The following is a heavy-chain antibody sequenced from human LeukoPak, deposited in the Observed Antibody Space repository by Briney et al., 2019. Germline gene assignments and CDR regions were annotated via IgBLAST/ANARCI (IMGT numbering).Heavy chain of an antibody. CDR1: GLSFSGYY. CDR2: INHSGST. CDR3: ARGRNHWFDP. D-gene: IGHD3-10*01. Sequence: PSETLSLTCAVYGLSFSGYYWSWIRQPPGKGLEWIGEINHSGSTNYNPSIKSRVTISVDTSKNQFSLKLSSVTAADTAVYYCARGRNHWFDPWGQGTLVTVSS. V-gene: IGHV4-34*01. J-gene: IGHJ5*02.